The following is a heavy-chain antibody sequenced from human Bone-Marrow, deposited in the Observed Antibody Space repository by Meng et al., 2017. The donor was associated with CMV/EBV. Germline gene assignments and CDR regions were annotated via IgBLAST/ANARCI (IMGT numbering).Heavy chain of an antibody. V-gene: IGHV3-7*01. CDR3: ATGVRLDY. CDR2: VGEDGSEK. J-gene: IGHJ4*02. CDR1: GFNFSNYW. D-gene: IGHD3-3*01. Sequence: GESLKISCVASGFNFSNYWMTWVRQAPGKGLEWVANVGEDGSEKFYVDSVKGRFTISRDNAKASLSLQMRTLRAEDTAVYYCATGVRLDYWGQGALVPVYS.